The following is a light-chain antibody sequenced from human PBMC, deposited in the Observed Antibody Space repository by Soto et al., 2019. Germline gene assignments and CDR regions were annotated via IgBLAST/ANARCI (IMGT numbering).Light chain of an antibody. J-gene: IGKJ5*01. CDR2: AAS. CDR3: QQSYSTPIT. V-gene: IGKV1-12*01. CDR1: QTISSW. Sequence: IQMSQSPSPVSGHLGDRVTITWGASQTISSWLAWYQQKPGKAPKLLIYAASTLQSGVPSRFSGSGSGTDVTLTISSLQPEDFATYYCQQSYSTPITFGQGTQLEIK.